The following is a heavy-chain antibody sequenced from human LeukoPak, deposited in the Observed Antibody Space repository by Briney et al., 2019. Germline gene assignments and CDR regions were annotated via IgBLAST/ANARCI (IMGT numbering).Heavy chain of an antibody. J-gene: IGHJ4*02. CDR3: ARARETAPIDY. V-gene: IGHV4-59*12. CDR2: IYYSGST. CDR1: GGSISSYY. D-gene: IGHD5-18*01. Sequence: PSETLSLTCTVSGGSISSYYWSWIRQPPGKGLEWIGYIYYSGSTNYNPSLKSRVIISVDTSKNQFSLKLSSVTDADTAVYYCARARETAPIDYWGQGTLVTVSP.